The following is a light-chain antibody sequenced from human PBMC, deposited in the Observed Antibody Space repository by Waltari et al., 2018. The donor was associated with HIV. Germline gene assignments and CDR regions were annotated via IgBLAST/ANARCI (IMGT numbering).Light chain of an antibody. CDR1: HSTLGPHD. Sequence: QSVLTQPPSVSGAPGQRVTLSCTGRHSTLGPHDVHWYQQFPGTAPQLLIYNTNNRPSGVPDRFSGSKSGTSASLAITGLQAEDEADYYCQSSDTSLSGSVFGGGTKLTVL. V-gene: IGLV1-40*01. CDR3: QSSDTSLSGSV. J-gene: IGLJ2*01. CDR2: NTN.